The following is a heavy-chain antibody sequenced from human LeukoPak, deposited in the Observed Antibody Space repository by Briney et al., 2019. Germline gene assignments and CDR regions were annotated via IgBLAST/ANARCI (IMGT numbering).Heavy chain of an antibody. V-gene: IGHV5-51*01. CDR2: IYPGESYT. D-gene: IGHD6-19*01. J-gene: IGHJ2*01. CDR3: ARQQWSERYFNL. CDR1: GYSFTTHW. Sequence: GESLKISCKCSGYSFTTHWIGWVRPMPGKGLEWMGVIYPGESYTTYSPSFQGQVTISAAKSVSTAYLQWISLKASDSAIYYCARQQWSERYFNLWGRSTLVSVSS.